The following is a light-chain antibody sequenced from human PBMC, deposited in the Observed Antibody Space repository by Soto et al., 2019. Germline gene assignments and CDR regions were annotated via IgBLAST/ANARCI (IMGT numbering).Light chain of an antibody. V-gene: IGKV3-15*01. CDR2: GAS. Sequence: EIVMTQSPATLSVSPGERATLSCRASQSVSSNLAWYQQKPGQAPRLLIYGASTRATRIPARSSGSGSGTEFTPTIISLQSEDFEVYYCQQYNNWPIFGPGTKVDIK. J-gene: IGKJ3*01. CDR1: QSVSSN. CDR3: QQYNNWPI.